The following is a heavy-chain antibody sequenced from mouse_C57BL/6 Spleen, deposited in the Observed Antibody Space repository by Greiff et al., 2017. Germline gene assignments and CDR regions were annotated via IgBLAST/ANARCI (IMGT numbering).Heavy chain of an antibody. J-gene: IGHJ2*01. CDR3: ARGVVAPDY. Sequence: VQLQQSGPELVKPGASVTISCQASGYSFTGYYMNWVKQSPEKSLEWIGEINPSTGGTTYNQKFKAKATLTVDKSSSTAYMQLKSLTSEDSAVYYCARGVVAPDYWGQGTTLTVSS. CDR1: GYSFTGYY. CDR2: INPSTGGT. V-gene: IGHV1-42*01. D-gene: IGHD1-1*01.